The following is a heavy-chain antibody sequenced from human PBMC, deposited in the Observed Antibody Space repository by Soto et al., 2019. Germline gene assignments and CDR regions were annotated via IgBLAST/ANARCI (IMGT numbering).Heavy chain of an antibody. J-gene: IGHJ3*02. V-gene: IGHV3-74*01. D-gene: IGHD2-2*01. Sequence: GGSLRLSCAASGFTPSSNWMHWVRQVPGKGLVWVSRISSDGSSTGYADSVKGRFTISRDSAKNTLYLQMNSLRAEDTAVYYCARHLLYAFDIWGQGTMVPVSS. CDR1: GFTPSSNW. CDR3: ARHLLYAFDI. CDR2: ISSDGSST.